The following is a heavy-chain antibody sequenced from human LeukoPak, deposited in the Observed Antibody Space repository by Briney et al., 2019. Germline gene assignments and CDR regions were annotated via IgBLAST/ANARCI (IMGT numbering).Heavy chain of an antibody. Sequence: GGSLRLSCAASGITFRSYGMHWVRQAPGKGLEWVAVISYDGSHKYYADSVKGRFSISRDNSKNTKYLQMNSLRAEDTAVYYCAKDRDGMYSGSYYRPYYFDSWGQGTLVTVSS. CDR3: AKDRDGMYSGSYYRPYYFDS. V-gene: IGHV3-30*18. J-gene: IGHJ4*02. CDR1: GITFRSYG. CDR2: ISYDGSHK. D-gene: IGHD1-26*01.